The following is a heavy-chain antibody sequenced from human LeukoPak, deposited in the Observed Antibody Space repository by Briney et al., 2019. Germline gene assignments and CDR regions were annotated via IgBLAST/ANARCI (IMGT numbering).Heavy chain of an antibody. J-gene: IGHJ6*03. CDR3: AKGTYYDFWSGYYYYYYYMDI. Sequence: GGSLRLSCAASGFTFDDYAMHWVRQAPGKGLEWVSLISGDGGSTYYADSVKGGFTISRDNSKNSLYLQMNSLRTEDTALYYCAKGTYYDFWSGYYYYYYYMDIWGKGTTVTVSS. D-gene: IGHD3-3*01. CDR1: GFTFDDYA. V-gene: IGHV3-43*02. CDR2: ISGDGGST.